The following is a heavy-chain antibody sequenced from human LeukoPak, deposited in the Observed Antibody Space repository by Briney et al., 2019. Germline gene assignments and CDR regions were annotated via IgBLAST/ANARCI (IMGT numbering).Heavy chain of an antibody. J-gene: IGHJ4*02. Sequence: SETLSLTCTVSGGSISSYYWSWIRQPPGKGLEWIGYIYYSGGTNYNPSLKSRVTISVDTSKNQFSLKLSSVTAADTAVYYGARHSYGLRYFDWLKGGYFDYWGQGTLVTVSS. CDR1: GGSISSYY. CDR3: ARHSYGLRYFDWLKGGYFDY. V-gene: IGHV4-59*08. CDR2: IYYSGGT. D-gene: IGHD3-9*01.